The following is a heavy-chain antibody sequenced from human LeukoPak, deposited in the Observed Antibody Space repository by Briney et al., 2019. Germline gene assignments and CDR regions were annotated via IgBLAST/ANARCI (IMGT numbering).Heavy chain of an antibody. Sequence: SETLSLTCTVSGGSPSSYYWSWIRQPPGKGLEWIGYIYYSGSTNYNPSLKSRVTISVDTSKNQLSLKLSSVTAADTAVYYCARSPGDISMDVWGQGTTVTVSS. CDR2: IYYSGST. CDR3: ARSPGDISMDV. CDR1: GGSPSSYY. D-gene: IGHD3-16*01. V-gene: IGHV4-59*08. J-gene: IGHJ6*02.